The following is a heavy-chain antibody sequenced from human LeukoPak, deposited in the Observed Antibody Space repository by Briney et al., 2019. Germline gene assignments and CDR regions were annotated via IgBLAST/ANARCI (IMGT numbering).Heavy chain of an antibody. V-gene: IGHV3-30*04. CDR3: VRGRGIVAPGGQFDC. D-gene: IGHD6-13*01. CDR2: TSYTGNNQ. CDR1: GFTFSSYA. Sequence: GGSLTLSCAASGFTFSSYAMHWLPQAPAKGLEWVAVTSYTGNNQSFEDSVKRRLTISRDNSKKTLYLQMNSLRAGDTGVYYTVRGRGIVAPGGQFDCWGQGTLVTVS. J-gene: IGHJ4*02.